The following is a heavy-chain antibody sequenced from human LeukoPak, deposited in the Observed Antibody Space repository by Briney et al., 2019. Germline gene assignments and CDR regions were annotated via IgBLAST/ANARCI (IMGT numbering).Heavy chain of an antibody. J-gene: IGHJ4*02. CDR1: GYTFTSYD. Sequence: ASVKVSCKASGYTFTSYDINWVRQATGQGLEWMGWMNPNSGNTGYAQKFQGRVTMTRNTSISTAYMELSSLRPEDTAVYYCARFLDYGSGIDYWGQGTLVTVSS. D-gene: IGHD3-10*01. CDR2: MNPNSGNT. CDR3: ARFLDYGSGIDY. V-gene: IGHV1-8*01.